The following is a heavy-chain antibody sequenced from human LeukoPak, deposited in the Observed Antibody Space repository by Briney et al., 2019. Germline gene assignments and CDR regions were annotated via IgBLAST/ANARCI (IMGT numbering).Heavy chain of an antibody. CDR3: ARGAMISWSPLNWFDP. V-gene: IGHV1-2*02. Sequence: ASVKVSCKASRYTFTGYYMRWVRQAPGQGLEWMGWINPNSGGTNYAQKFQGRVTMTRDTSISTAYMELSRLRSDDTAVYYCARGAMISWSPLNWFDPWGQGTLVTVSS. CDR2: INPNSGGT. CDR1: RYTFTGYY. D-gene: IGHD3-22*01. J-gene: IGHJ5*02.